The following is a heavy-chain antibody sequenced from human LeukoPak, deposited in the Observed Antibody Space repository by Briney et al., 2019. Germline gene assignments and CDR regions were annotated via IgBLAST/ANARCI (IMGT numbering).Heavy chain of an antibody. V-gene: IGHV4-59*01. CDR2: IHYSGST. D-gene: IGHD6-13*01. CDR3: ARGGYGSSWDRTNYYFYYMDV. Sequence: SETLSLTCTVSGGSISSYYWSWIRQPPGKGLEWIGYIHYSGSTNYNPSLKSRVTISVDTSKNQFSLKMTSVTAADTAVYYCARGGYGSSWDRTNYYFYYMDVWGKGTTVTVSS. CDR1: GGSISSYY. J-gene: IGHJ6*03.